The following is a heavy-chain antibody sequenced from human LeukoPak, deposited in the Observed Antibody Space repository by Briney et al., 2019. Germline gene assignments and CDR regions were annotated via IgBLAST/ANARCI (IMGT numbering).Heavy chain of an antibody. Sequence: GGSLRLSCAASGFTFNSYAMSWVRQAPGKGLEWVSGIRISGGSTYYADSVKGRFTISRDNSKNTLYLQMNSLRAEDTAVYYCARGLLYSSSSNFDYWGQGTLVTVSS. D-gene: IGHD6-6*01. V-gene: IGHV3-23*01. CDR1: GFTFNSYA. J-gene: IGHJ4*02. CDR3: ARGLLYSSSSNFDY. CDR2: IRISGGST.